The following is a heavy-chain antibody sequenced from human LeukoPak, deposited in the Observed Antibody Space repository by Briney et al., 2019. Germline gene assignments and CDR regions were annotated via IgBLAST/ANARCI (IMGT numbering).Heavy chain of an antibody. CDR1: GYTFTSYG. CDR2: ISAYNGNT. CDR3: ARAPLPQRYCSSTSCPPRAFDI. V-gene: IGHV1-18*01. D-gene: IGHD2-2*01. J-gene: IGHJ3*02. Sequence: ASVKVSCKASGYTFTSYGISWVRQAPGQGFEWMGWISAYNGNTNYAQKLQGRVTMTTDTSTSTAYMELRSLRSDDTAVYYCARAPLPQRYCSSTSCPPRAFDIWGQGTMVTVSS.